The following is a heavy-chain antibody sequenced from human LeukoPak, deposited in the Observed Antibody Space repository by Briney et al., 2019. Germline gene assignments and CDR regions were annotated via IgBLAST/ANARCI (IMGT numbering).Heavy chain of an antibody. D-gene: IGHD4-17*01. CDR3: ATGPGYGDYSHRYYGMDV. CDR1: GYTFTSYG. J-gene: IGHJ6*02. Sequence: GASVKVSCKASGYTFTSYGISWVRRAPGQGLEWMGWISAYNGNTNYAQKLQGRVTMTTDTSTSTAYMELRSLRSDDTAVYYCATGPGYGDYSHRYYGMDVWGQGTTVTVSS. V-gene: IGHV1-18*01. CDR2: ISAYNGNT.